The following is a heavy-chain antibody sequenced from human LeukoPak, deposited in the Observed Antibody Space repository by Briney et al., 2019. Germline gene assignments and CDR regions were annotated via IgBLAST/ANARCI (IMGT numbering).Heavy chain of an antibody. CDR2: ISSDTTYI. CDR1: GFTFSNNW. J-gene: IGHJ5*02. CDR3: ARGFWFDP. Sequence: GGSLRLSCAASGFTFSNNWMHWVRLAPGKRLEWVSSISSDTTYIYYTDSVRGRFTISRDNAKNSLFLQMDNLSAEDAAVYYCARGFWFDPWGQGTLVTVSP. V-gene: IGHV3-21*01.